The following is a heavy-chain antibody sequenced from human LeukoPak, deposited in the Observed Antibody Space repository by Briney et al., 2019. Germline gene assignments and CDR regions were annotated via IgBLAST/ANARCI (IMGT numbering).Heavy chain of an antibody. Sequence: GASVKVSCKASGGTFSSYAISWVRQAPGQGREWMGGIIPIFGTANYAQKFQGRVTITTDESTSTAYMELSSLRSEDTAVYYCARNPVRFLERLNWFDHWGQGTLVTVSS. D-gene: IGHD3-3*01. J-gene: IGHJ5*02. CDR3: ARNPVRFLERLNWFDH. V-gene: IGHV1-69*05. CDR1: GGTFSSYA. CDR2: IIPIFGTA.